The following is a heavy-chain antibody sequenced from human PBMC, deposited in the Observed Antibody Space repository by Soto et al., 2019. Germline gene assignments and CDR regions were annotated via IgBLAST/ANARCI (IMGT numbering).Heavy chain of an antibody. J-gene: IGHJ4*02. CDR3: ARVMDTATVSYYFDY. V-gene: IGHV3-7*01. D-gene: IGHD5-18*01. CDR2: IKQDGSEK. Sequence: PGGSLILSCAASGFTVSSYWMSWVRQAPGKGLEWVANIKQDGSEKYYVDSVKGRFTISRDNAKNSLYLQMNSLRAEDTAVYYCARVMDTATVSYYFDYWGQGTLVTVSS. CDR1: GFTVSSYW.